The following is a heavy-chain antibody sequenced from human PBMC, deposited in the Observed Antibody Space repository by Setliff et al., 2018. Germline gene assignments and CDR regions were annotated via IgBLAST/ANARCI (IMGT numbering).Heavy chain of an antibody. J-gene: IGHJ4*02. Sequence: GESLKISCKGSGYTFSTYWIGWVRQMPGKGLEWMGIIYPGDSETRCSPSFEGQVSISADTSISTAYLQWSSLKASDTAMYYCARGMEDTAMLAYWGQGTLVTVSS. CDR1: GYTFSTYW. D-gene: IGHD5-18*01. V-gene: IGHV5-51*01. CDR2: IYPGDSET. CDR3: ARGMEDTAMLAY.